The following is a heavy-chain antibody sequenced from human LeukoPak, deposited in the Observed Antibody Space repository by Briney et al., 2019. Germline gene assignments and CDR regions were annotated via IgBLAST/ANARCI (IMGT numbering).Heavy chain of an antibody. CDR3: ARDFMWLVDY. CDR2: VSEDATFI. D-gene: IGHD6-19*01. V-gene: IGHV3-30*04. J-gene: IGHJ4*02. CDR1: GFNFINFP. Sequence: GGSLRLSCAASGFNFINFPIQWVRQAPGKGLEWVAYVSEDATFIYYADSVRGRFTLSRDNSKNTVYLQMNGLRVEDTAIYYCARDFMWLVDYWGQGALVTVSS.